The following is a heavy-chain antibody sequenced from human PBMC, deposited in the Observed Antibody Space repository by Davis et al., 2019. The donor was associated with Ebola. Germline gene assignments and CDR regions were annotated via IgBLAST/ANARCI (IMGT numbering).Heavy chain of an antibody. CDR2: ISGSGGRT. CDR1: GFTFANYA. CDR3: AKTRCATCHSPDS. J-gene: IGHJ4*02. V-gene: IGHV3-23*01. Sequence: GESLKISCAASGFTFANYAMSWVRQAPGKGLEWVSSISGSGGRTDYADSVKGRFTISRDNSKNTLYVQVNSLRAEDTAIYYCAKTRCATCHSPDSWGQGTLVTVSS.